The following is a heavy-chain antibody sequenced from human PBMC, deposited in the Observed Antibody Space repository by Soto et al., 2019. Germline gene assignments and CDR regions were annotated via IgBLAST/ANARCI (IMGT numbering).Heavy chain of an antibody. J-gene: IGHJ6*02. CDR2: INSDGSST. D-gene: IGHD6-13*01. CDR1: GFTFSSYW. V-gene: IGHV3-74*01. CDR3: ARDVLDSSSWYLAYYYYGMDV. Sequence: GGSLRLSCAASGFTFSSYWMHWVRQAPGKGLVWVSRINSDGSSTSYADSVKGRFTISRDNAKNTLYLQMNSLRAEDTAVYYCARDVLDSSSWYLAYYYYGMDVWGQGTTVTVSS.